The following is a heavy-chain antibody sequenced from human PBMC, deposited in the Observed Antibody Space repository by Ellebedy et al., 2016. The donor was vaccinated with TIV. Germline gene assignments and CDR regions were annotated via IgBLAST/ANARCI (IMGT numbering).Heavy chain of an antibody. J-gene: IGHJ6*02. V-gene: IGHV3-43*02. CDR2: ISGDGDRT. D-gene: IGHD2-2*01. Sequence: PGGSLRLSCAASGFTFDDNAMHWVRQAPGKGLEWVSLISGDGDRTNYADSVKGRFTIYRDNSKNSLYLQMHSLRIEDTALYYCAKDTVVVVPAATYGMDVWGQGTTVTVSS. CDR1: GFTFDDNA. CDR3: AKDTVVVVPAATYGMDV.